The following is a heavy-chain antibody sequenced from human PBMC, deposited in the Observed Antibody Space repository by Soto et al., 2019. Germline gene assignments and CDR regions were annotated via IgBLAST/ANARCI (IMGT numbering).Heavy chain of an antibody. CDR1: GFTFTSSA. V-gene: IGHV1-58*01. J-gene: IGHJ6*02. CDR2: IVVGSGNT. D-gene: IGHD3-9*01. CDR3: AADPLRYFDWLLYGNYYGMDV. Sequence: ASVKVSCKASGFTFTSSAVQWVRQARGQRPEWIGWIVVGSGNTNYAQKFQERVTITRDMSTSTAYMELSSLRSEDTAVYYCAADPLRYFDWLLYGNYYGMDVWGQGTTVTVSS.